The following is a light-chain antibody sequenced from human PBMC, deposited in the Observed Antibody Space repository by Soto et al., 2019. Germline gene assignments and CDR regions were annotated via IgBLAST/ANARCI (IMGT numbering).Light chain of an antibody. CDR1: QNVNSN. J-gene: IGKJ3*01. Sequence: EIVMTQSPATLSVSPGERATLSCRASQNVNSNLAWYQQKPGQAPRLLVYGASTRATGIPASFSGSGSGTEFTLTLSSLQSEDFAVHYCQQYNDWPFTFGPGTKVDIK. CDR3: QQYNDWPFT. V-gene: IGKV3-15*01. CDR2: GAS.